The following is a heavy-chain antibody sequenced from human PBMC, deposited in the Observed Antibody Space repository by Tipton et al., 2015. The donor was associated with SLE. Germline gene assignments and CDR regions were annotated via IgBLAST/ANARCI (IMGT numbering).Heavy chain of an antibody. V-gene: IGHV4-31*03. D-gene: IGHD7-27*01. CDR3: ARKEANWGSLDY. CDR1: GGSMSSDNYY. CDR2: IHYSGTP. J-gene: IGHJ4*02. Sequence: TLSLTCTVSGGSMSSDNYYWSWIRQHPGKGLEWIGYIHYSGTPYYNPSLKSRVVISLDTSNNHFSLSLSSVTAADTAVYYCARKEANWGSLDYWGQGTLVTVSA.